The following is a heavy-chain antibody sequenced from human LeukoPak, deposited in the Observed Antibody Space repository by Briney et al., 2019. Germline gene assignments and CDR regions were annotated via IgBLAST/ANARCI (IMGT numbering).Heavy chain of an antibody. Sequence: GGSLRLSCAASGFTLSNYWMTWVRQAPGKELEWVANIKQDGSEKYYVGSVKGRFTISRDNAKNSLYLQMNSLRAEDTAVYYCARDSGSYWPFDAFDIWGQGTMVTVSS. CDR1: GFTLSNYW. J-gene: IGHJ3*02. V-gene: IGHV3-7*03. CDR2: IKQDGSEK. CDR3: ARDSGSYWPFDAFDI. D-gene: IGHD1-26*01.